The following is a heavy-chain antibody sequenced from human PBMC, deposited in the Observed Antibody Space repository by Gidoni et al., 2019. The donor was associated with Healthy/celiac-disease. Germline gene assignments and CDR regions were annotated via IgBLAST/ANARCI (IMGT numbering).Heavy chain of an antibody. V-gene: IGHV3-21*01. CDR1: GFPFSSYS. CDR2: ISSSSSYI. J-gene: IGHJ4*02. D-gene: IGHD3-3*01. CDR3: ARDSVSGYFGLFDY. Sequence: EVQLVESGGGLVKPGGSLRLSCAASGFPFSSYSMNWVRQAPGKGLEWVSSISSSSSYIYYADSVKGRFTISRDNAKNSLYLQMNSLRAEDTAVYYCARDSVSGYFGLFDYWGQGTLVTVSS.